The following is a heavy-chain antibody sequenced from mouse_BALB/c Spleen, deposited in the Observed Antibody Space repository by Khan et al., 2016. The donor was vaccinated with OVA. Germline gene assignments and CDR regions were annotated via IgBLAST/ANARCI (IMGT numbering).Heavy chain of an antibody. Sequence: QVQLKQSGAELARPGASVKMSCKASGYTFTSYTMHWVKQRPGQGLEWIGYISPSSGYTNYNQKFKDKATLTVDKSSSTAYMQLSSLTSEDSAVEYCAREGAYYRSDGWFAYWDGETLVTVSA. CDR1: GYTFTSYT. CDR2: ISPSSGYT. CDR3: AREGAYYRSDGWFAY. V-gene: IGHV1-4*01. D-gene: IGHD2-14*01. J-gene: IGHJ3*01.